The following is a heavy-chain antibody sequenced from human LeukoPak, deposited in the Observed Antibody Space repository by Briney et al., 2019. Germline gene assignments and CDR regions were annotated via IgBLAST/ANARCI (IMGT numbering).Heavy chain of an antibody. Sequence: QPGGSLRLSCAASGFTFSTYGMTWVRQAPGKGLEWVAGISGRGITTAYAESVEGRFTIPRDNSKNTLYVQMDSLRVEDTAVYYCAKYDNGFFYYYLDVWGKGTTVTVSS. CDR1: GFTFSTYG. CDR2: ISGRGITT. V-gene: IGHV3-23*01. CDR3: AKYDNGFFYYYLDV. J-gene: IGHJ6*03. D-gene: IGHD3-22*01.